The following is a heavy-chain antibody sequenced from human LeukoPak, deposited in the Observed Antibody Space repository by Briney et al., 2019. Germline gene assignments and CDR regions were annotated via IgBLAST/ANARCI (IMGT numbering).Heavy chain of an antibody. CDR1: GGSISDNY. J-gene: IGHJ5*02. V-gene: IGHV4-59*01. CDR3: ARGCCTSATCYYAWFDP. Sequence: SETLSLTCSVSGGSISDNYWGWIRQPPGKGLEWIGYIYYSGRTDYNPSLKSRVTISVDTSKNQFSLKLSSVTAADTAVYYCARGCCTSATCYYAWFDPWGQGTLVTASS. CDR2: IYYSGRT. D-gene: IGHD2-2*01.